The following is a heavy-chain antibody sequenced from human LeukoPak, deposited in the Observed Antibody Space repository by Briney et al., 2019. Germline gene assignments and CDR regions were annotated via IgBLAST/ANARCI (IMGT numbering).Heavy chain of an antibody. CDR3: ARESYGINWLLDH. J-gene: IGHJ4*02. V-gene: IGHV4-59*01. D-gene: IGHD3-9*01. Sequence: PSETLSLTCTVSGGTIRSYYWSWIRQPPGKGLEWIGYIYYTGSSNYNPSLKSRVTISVDTSKNQFSLKLSSVTAADTAVYYCARESYGINWLLDHWGQGTLVTVSS. CDR2: IYYTGSS. CDR1: GGTIRSYY.